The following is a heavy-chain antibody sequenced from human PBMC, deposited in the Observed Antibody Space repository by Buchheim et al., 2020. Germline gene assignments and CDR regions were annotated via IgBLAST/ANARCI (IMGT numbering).Heavy chain of an antibody. V-gene: IGHV1-2*02. CDR2: INPNSGGT. D-gene: IGHD3-22*01. CDR3: ARGSMIVTSRRGGNWFDP. Sequence: QVQLVQSGAEVKKPGASVKVSCKASGFTFTDYYMHWVRQAPGQGLEWMGWINPNSGGTKYEEKFQVRVTMTRDTSISTVYLELSRLRSDETDVYYCARGSMIVTSRRGGNWFDPWGKGTL. CDR1: GFTFTDYY. J-gene: IGHJ5*02.